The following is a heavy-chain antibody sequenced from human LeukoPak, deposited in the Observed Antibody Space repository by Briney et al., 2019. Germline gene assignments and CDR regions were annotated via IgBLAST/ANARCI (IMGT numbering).Heavy chain of an antibody. D-gene: IGHD5-18*01. CDR3: ARLVDTAMAPDY. Sequence: SETLSLTCTVSGGSISSYYWSWIRQPPGKGLEWIGYIYYSGSTNYNPSLKSRVTISVDTSKNQFSLKLSSVTAADTAVYYCARLVDTAMAPDYWGQGTLVTVPS. V-gene: IGHV4-59*08. CDR2: IYYSGST. CDR1: GGSISSYY. J-gene: IGHJ4*02.